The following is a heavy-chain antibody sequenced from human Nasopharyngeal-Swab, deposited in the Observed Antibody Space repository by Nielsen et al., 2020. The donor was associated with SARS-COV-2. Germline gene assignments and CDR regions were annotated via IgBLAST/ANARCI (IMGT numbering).Heavy chain of an antibody. CDR2: IYYSGST. Sequence: SETLSLTCTVSGGSISSSSYYWGWIRQPPGKGLEWIRSIYYSGSTYYNPSLKSRVTISVDTSKNQFSLKLSSVTAADTAVYYCARQEGENCSGGSCYYYYGMDVWGQGTTVTVSS. CDR3: ARQEGENCSGGSCYYYYGMDV. J-gene: IGHJ6*02. CDR1: GGSISSSSYY. V-gene: IGHV4-39*01. D-gene: IGHD2-15*01.